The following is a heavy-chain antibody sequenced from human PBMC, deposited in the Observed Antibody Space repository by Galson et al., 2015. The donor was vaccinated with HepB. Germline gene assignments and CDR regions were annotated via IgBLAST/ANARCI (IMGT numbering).Heavy chain of an antibody. J-gene: IGHJ5*02. CDR2: ISYDGSNK. V-gene: IGHV3-30*04. CDR1: GFTFSSYA. CDR3: ARGPTVVIWEGVENWFDP. D-gene: IGHD4-23*01. Sequence: SLRLSCAASGFTFSSYAMHWVRQAPGKGLEWVAVISYDGSNKYYADSVKGRFTISRDNSKNTLYLQMNSLRAEDTAVYYCARGPTVVIWEGVENWFDPWGQGTLVTVSS.